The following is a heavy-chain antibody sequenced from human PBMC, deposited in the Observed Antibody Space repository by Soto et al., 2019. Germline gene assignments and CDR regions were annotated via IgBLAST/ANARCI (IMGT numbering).Heavy chain of an antibody. V-gene: IGHV4-59*01. CDR3: ASTYYYDSSGYYMVWYFDY. CDR2: IYYSGRT. Sequence: PSETLSLTCTGSGWPIRRYHLSWIRQPPGKGLEWIGYIYYSGRTNYTPSLQSRVTISVDTSKTQFSLKLRSVTAADTAVYYCASTYYYDSSGYYMVWYFDYWGQGTLVTVSS. CDR1: GWPIRRYH. D-gene: IGHD3-22*01. J-gene: IGHJ4*02.